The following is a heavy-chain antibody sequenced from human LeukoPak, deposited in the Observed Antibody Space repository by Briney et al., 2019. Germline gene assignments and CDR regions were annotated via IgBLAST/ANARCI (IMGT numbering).Heavy chain of an antibody. CDR2: IYYSGRT. CDR3: ARGPYGAVAYNWFDP. V-gene: IGHV4-59*01. Sequence: PWETLSLTCTVSGGSISRYYLSWIRQPPGKGLEWIGYIYYSGRTNYNPSLKSRVTISVDTSKKQFSLKLSSVTAADTAVYYCARGPYGAVAYNWFDPWGQGTLVTVSS. D-gene: IGHD6-19*01. J-gene: IGHJ5*02. CDR1: GGSISRYY.